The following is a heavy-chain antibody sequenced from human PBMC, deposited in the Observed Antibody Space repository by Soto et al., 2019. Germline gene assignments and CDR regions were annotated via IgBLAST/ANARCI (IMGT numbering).Heavy chain of an antibody. CDR2: IFSNDEK. V-gene: IGHV2-26*01. CDR1: GFSLSNARMG. Sequence: QVTLKESGPVLVKPTETLTLTCTVSGFSLSNARMGVSWIRQPPGKALEWLAHIFSNDEKSYSTSLKSRLTISKDTSKSQVVITMTNMEPADTATYYCARFRGYNWNDVYWFDPWGQGTLVTVSS. J-gene: IGHJ5*02. D-gene: IGHD1-1*01. CDR3: ARFRGYNWNDVYWFDP.